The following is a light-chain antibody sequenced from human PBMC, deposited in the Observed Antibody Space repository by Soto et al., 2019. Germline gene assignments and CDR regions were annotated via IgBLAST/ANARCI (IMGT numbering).Light chain of an antibody. CDR1: QSITNT. J-gene: IGKJ1*01. Sequence: GARVAITCRASQSITNTLAWYQLKPGKHPKLLIYDASSLQGGVPSRFSGSGSGTEFTLTISSLQPDDFATYYCQQYYSYPWTFGQGTKVDIK. CDR2: DAS. V-gene: IGKV1-5*01. CDR3: QQYYSYPWT.